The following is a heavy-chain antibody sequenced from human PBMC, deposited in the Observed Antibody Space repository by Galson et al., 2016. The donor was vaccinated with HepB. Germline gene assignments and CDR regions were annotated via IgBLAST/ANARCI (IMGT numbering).Heavy chain of an antibody. D-gene: IGHD6-13*01. CDR1: GYSFTSNW. V-gene: IGHV5-51*01. Sequence: QSGAEVKKPGESLKIFCKGSGYSFTSNWIGWVRQMPGKGLEWMGIMYPGDSDTRYSPSFQGQVTISADKSINTAYLQWNSLKASDTAIYYSATARPSLAFDHWGQGTLVTVAS. CDR2: MYPGDSDT. CDR3: ATARPSLAFDH. J-gene: IGHJ4*02.